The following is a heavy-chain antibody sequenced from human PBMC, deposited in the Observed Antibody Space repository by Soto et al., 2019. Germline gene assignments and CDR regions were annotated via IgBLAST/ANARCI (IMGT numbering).Heavy chain of an antibody. J-gene: IGHJ4*02. Sequence: SETLSLTCTVSGGSISSYYWSWIRQPPGKGLEWIGYIYYSGSTNYNPSLKSRVTISVDTSKNQFSLKLSSVTAADTAVYYCARSSPYDFWSGYYPKGYYFDYWGQGTLVTVSS. CDR1: GGSISSYY. CDR2: IYYSGST. V-gene: IGHV4-59*01. CDR3: ARSSPYDFWSGYYPKGYYFDY. D-gene: IGHD3-3*01.